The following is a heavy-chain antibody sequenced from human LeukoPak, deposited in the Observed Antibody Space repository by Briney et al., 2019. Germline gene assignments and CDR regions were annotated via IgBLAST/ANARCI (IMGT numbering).Heavy chain of an antibody. D-gene: IGHD6-13*01. J-gene: IGHJ4*02. CDR2: ISSSGSYI. CDR3: ARELSDSSSWGFDY. V-gene: IGHV3-21*01. CDR1: GFTFSSYS. Sequence: GGSLRLSCAASGFTFSSYSMNWVRQAPGKGLEWVSSISSSGSYIYYADSVKGRFTISRDNAKNSLYLQMNSLRAEDTAVYYCARELSDSSSWGFDYWGQGTLVTVSS.